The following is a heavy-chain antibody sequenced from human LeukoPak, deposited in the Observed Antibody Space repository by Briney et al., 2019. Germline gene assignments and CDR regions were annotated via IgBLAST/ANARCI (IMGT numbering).Heavy chain of an antibody. CDR3: ARVGAVAVDY. D-gene: IGHD6-19*01. CDR1: GFTFSSYS. Sequence: GGSLRLSCAASGFTFSSYSMNWVRQAPGKGLEWVSYISSSSSTIYYADSVEGRFTISRDNAKNSLYLQMNSLRAEDTAVYYCARVGAVAVDYWGQGTLVTVSS. CDR2: ISSSSSTI. J-gene: IGHJ4*02. V-gene: IGHV3-48*04.